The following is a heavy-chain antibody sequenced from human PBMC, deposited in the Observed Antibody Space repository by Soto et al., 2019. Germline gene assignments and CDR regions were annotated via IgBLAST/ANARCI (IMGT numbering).Heavy chain of an antibody. CDR3: AKERDPGPATYYFDS. CDR2: ISSDGNDY. V-gene: IGHV3-30*18. Sequence: QVQLVESGGGMVHPGGSLRLSCTASGFTFRSYGMHWVRQVPGKGLQWVSVISSDGNDYHHADSVKGRFTISRDNSKNTLFLQMNSLGADETAVYYCAKERDPGPATYYFDSWGQGTLVTVST. J-gene: IGHJ4*02. D-gene: IGHD2-15*01. CDR1: GFTFRSYG.